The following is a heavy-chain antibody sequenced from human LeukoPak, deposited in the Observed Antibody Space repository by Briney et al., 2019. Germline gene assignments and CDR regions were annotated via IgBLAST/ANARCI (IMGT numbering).Heavy chain of an antibody. CDR3: ARHLRGYSYGPFDS. Sequence: SETLSLTCTVSGGSISGYYWSWIRQPPGKGLEWLGYVYYSGSTNYNPSLKSRVTISLDTSKNQFSLKLSSVTAADTAVYYCARHLRGYSYGPFDSWGQGILVTVSS. J-gene: IGHJ4*02. CDR1: GGSISGYY. D-gene: IGHD5-18*01. V-gene: IGHV4-59*08. CDR2: VYYSGST.